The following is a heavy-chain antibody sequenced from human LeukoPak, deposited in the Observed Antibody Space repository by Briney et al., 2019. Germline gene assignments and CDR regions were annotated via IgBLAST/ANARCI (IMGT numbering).Heavy chain of an antibody. Sequence: ASVKVSCKASGYTFTSYDINWVRQATGQGLEWMGWMNPNTDNTGYARKFQGRVTMTRNTSISTAYMELSSLRSDDTAVYYCARGEGGAVVSHWGQGTLVTVSS. D-gene: IGHD3-22*01. CDR1: GYTFTSYD. CDR3: ARGEGGAVVSH. V-gene: IGHV1-8*01. CDR2: MNPNTDNT. J-gene: IGHJ4*02.